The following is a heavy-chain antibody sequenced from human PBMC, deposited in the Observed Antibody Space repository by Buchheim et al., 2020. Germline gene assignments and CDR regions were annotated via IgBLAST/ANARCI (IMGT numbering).Heavy chain of an antibody. CDR3: AGGRTTGSTGVGDY. J-gene: IGHJ4*02. CDR1: GGTFSSYA. D-gene: IGHD1-1*01. V-gene: IGHV1-69*04. CDR2: IIPILGIA. Sequence: QVQLVQSGAEVKKPGSSVKVSCKASGGTFSSYAISWVRQAPGQGLEWMGRIIPILGIANYAQKFQGRVTITADNSTSTAYMKLSSLRSGDTAVYYCAGGRTTGSTGVGDYWGQGTL.